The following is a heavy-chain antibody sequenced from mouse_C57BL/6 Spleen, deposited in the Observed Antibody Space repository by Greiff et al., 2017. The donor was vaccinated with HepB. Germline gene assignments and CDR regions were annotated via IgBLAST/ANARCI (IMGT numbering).Heavy chain of an antibody. CDR2: IYPGDGDT. V-gene: IGHV1-82*01. CDR3: ARSGDYGSSYDYFDY. Sequence: VKLKESGPELVKPGASVKISCKASGYAFSSSWMNWVKQRPGKGLEWIGRIYPGDGDTNYNGKFKGKATLTADKSSSTAYMQLSSLTSEDSAVYFCARSGDYGSSYDYFDYWGQGTTLTVSS. J-gene: IGHJ2*01. CDR1: GYAFSSSW. D-gene: IGHD1-1*01.